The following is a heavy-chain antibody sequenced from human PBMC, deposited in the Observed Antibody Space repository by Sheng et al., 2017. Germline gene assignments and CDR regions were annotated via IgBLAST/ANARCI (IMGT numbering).Heavy chain of an antibody. V-gene: IGHV3-23*04. CDR2: IDGSGAGT. J-gene: IGHJ2*01. Sequence: EVQLVESGGGLVQPGKSLRLSCVVSGFTFRSYAMTWVRQAPGKGLEWVSGIDGSGAGTYYADSVKGRFTISRDNSKNTLYLQMNTLRAEDTAVYYCARYSGDSVPKNWYVDLWGRGTLVTVSS. CDR3: ARYSGDSVPKNWYVDL. CDR1: GFTFRSYA. D-gene: IGHD2-21*01.